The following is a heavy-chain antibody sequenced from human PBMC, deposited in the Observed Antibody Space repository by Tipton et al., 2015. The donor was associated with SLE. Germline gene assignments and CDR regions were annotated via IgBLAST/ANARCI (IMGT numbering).Heavy chain of an antibody. CDR3: AREEDSSWHFDY. J-gene: IGHJ4*02. CDR1: GGSFSGYY. D-gene: IGHD6-13*01. V-gene: IGHV4-34*01. CDR2: INHSGST. Sequence: TLSLTCAVYGGSFSGYYLSWIRQPPGKGLEWIGEINHSGSTNYNPSLKSRVTISVDTSKNQFSLKLSSVTAADTAVYYCAREEDSSWHFDYWGQGTLVTVSS.